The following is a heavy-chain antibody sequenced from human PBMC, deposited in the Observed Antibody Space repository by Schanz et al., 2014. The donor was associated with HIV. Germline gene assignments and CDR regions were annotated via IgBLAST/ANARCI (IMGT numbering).Heavy chain of an antibody. CDR2: ISGGSGST. CDR3: AKDQGDVTGTPFDY. J-gene: IGHJ4*02. Sequence: EVQLVESGGGLVQPGRSLRLSCAASGFTFDDYAMHWVRQVPGKGLGWVSSISGGSGSTFYADSVKGRFTISRDNSKNTLFLQMNSLRAEDTAMYYCAKDQGDVTGTPFDYWGQGTLVTVSS. D-gene: IGHD1-20*01. V-gene: IGHV3-9*01. CDR1: GFTFDDYA.